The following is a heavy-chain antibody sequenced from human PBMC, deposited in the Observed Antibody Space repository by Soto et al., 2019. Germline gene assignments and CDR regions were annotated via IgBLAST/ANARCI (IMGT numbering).Heavy chain of an antibody. CDR3: ARGTGLVDY. J-gene: IGHJ4*02. Sequence: EVQLVESGGGLVKPGGSLRLSCAASGFTFSSYSMNWVRQAPGKGLEWVSSISSSSSYIYYADSVKGRFTISRDNAKNSLYLQNNSLRAEDTAVYYCARGTGLVDYWGQGTLVTVSS. CDR1: GFTFSSYS. V-gene: IGHV3-21*01. CDR2: ISSSSSYI. D-gene: IGHD6-19*01.